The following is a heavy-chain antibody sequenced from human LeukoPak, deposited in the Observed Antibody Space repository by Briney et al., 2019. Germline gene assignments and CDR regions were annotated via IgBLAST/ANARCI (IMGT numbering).Heavy chain of an antibody. Sequence: GGSLRLSCVASGFTFSRYWMSWVRQAPGKGLEWVANIKQDGSEKYYVDSVMGRLTISRDNAKNSLYLQMNSLRAEDTAMYYCARTFYYDGSGYSPQYSQYWGQGTLVTVSS. CDR2: IKQDGSEK. J-gene: IGHJ1*01. CDR3: ARTFYYDGSGYSPQYSQY. V-gene: IGHV3-7*01. CDR1: GFTFSRYW. D-gene: IGHD3-22*01.